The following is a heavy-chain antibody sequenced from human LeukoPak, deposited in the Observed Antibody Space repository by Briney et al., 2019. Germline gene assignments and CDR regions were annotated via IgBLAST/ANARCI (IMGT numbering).Heavy chain of an antibody. CDR3: ARDVVVVPAAIHYGMDV. CDR1: GGSFSDYF. V-gene: IGHV4-34*01. D-gene: IGHD2-2*01. J-gene: IGHJ6*02. Sequence: SSETLSLTCAVYGGSFSDYFWGWIRQPPGKGLEWIGEINHSGRTYYNPSLKSRATISVDTSKNQFSLNLSSVTAADTAVYYCARDVVVVPAAIHYGMDVWGQGTTVTVSS. CDR2: INHSGRT.